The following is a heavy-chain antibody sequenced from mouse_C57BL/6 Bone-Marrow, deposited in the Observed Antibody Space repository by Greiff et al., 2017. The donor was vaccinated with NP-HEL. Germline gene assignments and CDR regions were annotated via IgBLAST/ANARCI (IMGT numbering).Heavy chain of an antibody. V-gene: IGHV5-2*01. CDR1: EYEFPSHD. CDR3: ARHGSSFYWYFDV. Sequence: EVQLVESGGGLVQPGESLKLSCESTEYEFPSHDMSWVRKTPEKRLELVADINSDGGSTYYPDTLERPFIISRDNTKKTLYVQMSSLRSEDTALYYCARHGSSFYWYFDVWGTGTTVTVSS. CDR2: INSDGGST. D-gene: IGHD1-1*01. J-gene: IGHJ1*03.